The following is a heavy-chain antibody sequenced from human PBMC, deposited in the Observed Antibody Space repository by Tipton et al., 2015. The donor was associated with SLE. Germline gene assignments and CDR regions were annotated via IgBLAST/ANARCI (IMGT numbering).Heavy chain of an antibody. Sequence: TLSLTCSVSGGSIRSTDNYWGWIRQSPGKGLEWIGSIYYSGTTFYKPSLKSRVTISVDTSKNQFSLKLSSVTAADTAVYYCARRRIAARHYFDYWGQGTLVTVSS. J-gene: IGHJ4*02. CDR2: IYYSGTT. CDR1: GGSIRSTDNY. D-gene: IGHD6-6*01. V-gene: IGHV4-39*07. CDR3: ARRRIAARHYFDY.